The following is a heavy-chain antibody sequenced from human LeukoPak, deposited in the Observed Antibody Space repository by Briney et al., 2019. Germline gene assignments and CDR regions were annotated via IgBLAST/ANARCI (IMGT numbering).Heavy chain of an antibody. CDR2: INPNSGGT. J-gene: IGHJ4*02. CDR3: ARVHCSSTSCYVNPFDY. Sequence: GASVKVSCKASGYTFTGYYMHWVRQAPGQGLEWMGWINPNSGGTNYAQKFQGRVTMTRDTSISTAYMELSRLRSGDTAVYYCARVHCSSTSCYVNPFDYWGQGTLVTVSS. D-gene: IGHD2-2*01. CDR1: GYTFTGYY. V-gene: IGHV1-2*02.